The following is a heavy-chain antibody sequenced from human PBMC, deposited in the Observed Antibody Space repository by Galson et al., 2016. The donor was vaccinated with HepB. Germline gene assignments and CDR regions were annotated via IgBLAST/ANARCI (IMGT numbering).Heavy chain of an antibody. J-gene: IGHJ4*02. CDR1: GFTFSSYW. V-gene: IGHV3-74*01. D-gene: IGHD1-1*01. CDR3: AVGNDPLDY. Sequence: SLRLSCAASGFTFSSYWMHWVRQAPGKGLVRVSRINGDGSSTTHADSVKGRFTISRDNAKNTLYLQMNSLRAGDTAVYYCAVGNDPLDYWGQGTLVTVSS. CDR2: INGDGSST.